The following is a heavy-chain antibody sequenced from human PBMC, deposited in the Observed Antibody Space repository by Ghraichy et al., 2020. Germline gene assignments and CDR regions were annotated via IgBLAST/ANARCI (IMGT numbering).Heavy chain of an antibody. J-gene: IGHJ4*02. CDR3: ARVPMTTVTTRSLYFDY. D-gene: IGHD4-11*01. Sequence: ASVKVSCKASGYTFTGYYMHWVRQAPGQGLEWMGWINPNSGGTNYAQKFQGRVTMTRDTSISTAYMELSRLRSDDTAVYYCARVPMTTVTTRSLYFDYWGQGTLVTVSS. CDR2: INPNSGGT. V-gene: IGHV1-2*02. CDR1: GYTFTGYY.